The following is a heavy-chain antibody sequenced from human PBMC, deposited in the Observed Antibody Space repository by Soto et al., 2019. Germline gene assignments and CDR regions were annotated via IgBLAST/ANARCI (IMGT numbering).Heavy chain of an antibody. D-gene: IGHD3-22*01. J-gene: IGHJ4*02. CDR2: IIPIFGPA. Sequence: QVQLVQSGAEVKKPGSSVKVSCKASGGTFSSYAISWVRQAPGQGLEWMGGIIPIFGPANYAQKFQGRVTITADESTSTAYMELSSLRSEDTAVYYCARDRNYYDSSGYYSMDYWGQGTLVTVSS. CDR3: ARDRNYYDSSGYYSMDY. CDR1: GGTFSSYA. V-gene: IGHV1-69*01.